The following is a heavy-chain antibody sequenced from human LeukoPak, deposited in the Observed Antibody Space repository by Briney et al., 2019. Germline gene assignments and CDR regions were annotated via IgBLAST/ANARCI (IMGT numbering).Heavy chain of an antibody. J-gene: IGHJ3*02. Sequence: SETLSLTCAVSDDSLSSHYWTWIRQPPGKGLEWIGYISYIGSTNYNPSLKSRVTMSADTSKNQFSLKLSSVTAADTAVYYCARDGLEWRAFDTWGQGTMVTVSS. CDR2: ISYIGST. V-gene: IGHV4-59*11. D-gene: IGHD3-3*01. CDR1: DDSLSSHY. CDR3: ARDGLEWRAFDT.